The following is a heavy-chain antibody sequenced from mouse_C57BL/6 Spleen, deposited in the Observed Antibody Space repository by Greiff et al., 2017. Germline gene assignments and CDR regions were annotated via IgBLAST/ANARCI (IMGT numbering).Heavy chain of an antibody. CDR3: TRRLIYYEYDAFAY. D-gene: IGHD2-4*01. J-gene: IGHJ3*01. CDR1: GFTFSDAW. CDR2: IRNKANNHST. Sequence: EVMLVESGGGLVQPGGSMKLSCAASGFTFSDAWMDWVRQSPEKGLEWVAEIRNKANNHSTYYAESVKGRFTISRDDSKSSVYLQMNSLRAEDTGMYYCTRRLIYYEYDAFAYWGQGTLVTVSA. V-gene: IGHV6-6*01.